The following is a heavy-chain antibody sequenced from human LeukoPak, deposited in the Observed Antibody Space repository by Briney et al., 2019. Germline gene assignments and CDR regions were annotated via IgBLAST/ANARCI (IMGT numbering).Heavy chain of an antibody. D-gene: IGHD6-19*01. V-gene: IGHV4-59*01. CDR3: AREDGVGQWLRIDY. Sequence: SETLSLTCTVSGGSISSYYWSWIRQPPGKGLEWIGYIYYSGSTNYNPSLKSRVTISVDTSKNQFSLKLSSVTAADTAVYYCAREDGVGQWLRIDYWGQGTLVTVSS. CDR1: GGSISSYY. J-gene: IGHJ4*02. CDR2: IYYSGST.